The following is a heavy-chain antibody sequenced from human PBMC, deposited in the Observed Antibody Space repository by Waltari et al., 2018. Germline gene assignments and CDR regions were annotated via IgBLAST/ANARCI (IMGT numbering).Heavy chain of an antibody. CDR1: VYSVTGGFY. Sequence: QVQLQESGPGLVKPSETLSLTCSVSVYSVTGGFYWGWIRQAPGKGLEWIANIYYSGTTYYNPSLRSRVTISVDTSKNQFSLKLTSLTAADTAVYYCVRDRPTGEVDQWGPGTLVTVSS. D-gene: IGHD7-27*01. J-gene: IGHJ4*02. CDR2: IYYSGTT. V-gene: IGHV4-38-2*02. CDR3: VRDRPTGEVDQ.